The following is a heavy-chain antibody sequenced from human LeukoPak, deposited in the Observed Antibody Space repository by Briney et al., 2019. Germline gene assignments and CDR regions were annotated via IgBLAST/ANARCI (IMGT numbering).Heavy chain of an antibody. J-gene: IGHJ6*02. CDR2: INPNSGGT. D-gene: IGHD2-2*01. Sequence: ASVKVSCKASGYTFTGYYMHWVRQAPGQGLEWMGWINPNSGGTNYAQKFQGRVTMTRDTSISTAYMELSRLRSDDTAVYYCARCGCSSASCYHSYYYYGMDVWGQGTTVTVSS. CDR1: GYTFTGYY. CDR3: ARCGCSSASCYHSYYYYGMDV. V-gene: IGHV1-2*02.